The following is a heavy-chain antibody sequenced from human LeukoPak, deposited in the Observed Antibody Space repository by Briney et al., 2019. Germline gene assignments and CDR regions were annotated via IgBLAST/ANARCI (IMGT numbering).Heavy chain of an antibody. CDR1: GFNFGIYG. V-gene: IGHV3-33*01. Sequence: PGGSLRLSCTASGFNFGIYGMHWVRQPPGKGLEWVAVMWDDGTNEYYVESVKGRFTISRDNGKRTLYLQMNSLRAEDTAVYYCARTDYSSSSMYYYYYMDVWGKGTTVTASS. CDR2: MWDDGTNE. J-gene: IGHJ6*03. CDR3: ARTDYSSSSMYYYYYMDV. D-gene: IGHD6-6*01.